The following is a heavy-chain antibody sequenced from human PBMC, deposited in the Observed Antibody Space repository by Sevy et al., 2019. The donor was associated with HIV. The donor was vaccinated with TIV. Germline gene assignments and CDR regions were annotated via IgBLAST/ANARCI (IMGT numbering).Heavy chain of an antibody. CDR2: MNPNSGNT. V-gene: IGHV1-8*01. CDR3: ARIDSSGYMGNFDY. J-gene: IGHJ4*02. D-gene: IGHD3-22*01. Sequence: ASVKVSCKSSGYTFTTYDINWVRQATGQGLEWMGWMNPNSGNTGYAQKFQGRVTMTSNTAKSTAYIELSSLRSEDTVVYYCARIDSSGYMGNFDYWGQGTLVTVSS. CDR1: GYTFTTYD.